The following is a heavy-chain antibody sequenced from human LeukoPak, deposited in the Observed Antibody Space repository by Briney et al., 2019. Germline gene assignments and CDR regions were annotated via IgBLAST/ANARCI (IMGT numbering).Heavy chain of an antibody. D-gene: IGHD3-9*01. J-gene: IGHJ1*01. CDR3: ARGYDILTGYLEYFQH. Sequence: GGSLRLSCAASGFIFSSYTMHWVRQAPGKGLEWVAVISYDGSNKYYADSVKGRFTISRDNSKNTLYLQMNSLRAEDTAVYYCARGYDILTGYLEYFQHWGQGTLVTVSS. CDR2: ISYDGSNK. CDR1: GFIFSSYT. V-gene: IGHV3-30-3*01.